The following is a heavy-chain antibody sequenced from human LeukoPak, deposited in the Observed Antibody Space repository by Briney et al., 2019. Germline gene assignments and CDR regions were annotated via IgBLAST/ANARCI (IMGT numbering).Heavy chain of an antibody. CDR3: ARGRYYYDTSGYYYFDY. V-gene: IGHV4-4*07. Sequence: SETLSLTCTVSGCSISSYYWSWIRQPAGKELEWIGRIYTSGSTNYNPSLKSRVTMSVDTSKNQFSLKLSPVTAADTAVYYCARGRYYYDTSGYYYFDYWGQGTLVTVSS. J-gene: IGHJ4*02. D-gene: IGHD3-22*01. CDR2: IYTSGST. CDR1: GCSISSYY.